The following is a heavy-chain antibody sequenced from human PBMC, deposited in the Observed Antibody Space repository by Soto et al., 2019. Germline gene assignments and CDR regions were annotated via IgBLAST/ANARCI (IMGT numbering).Heavy chain of an antibody. Sequence: QLHLVQSGAVVKKPGASVTVSCSASGYPVTAYYMHWVRQAPGRGLEWMVGINPATGAAKNTQTFQGRVTMTRDPSTSTVFMELSGLTSEDTAVFYWARGGGVGVAGSAAFDMWGQGTLVTVSS. V-gene: IGHV1-2*02. D-gene: IGHD3-3*01. J-gene: IGHJ3*02. CDR1: GYPVTAYY. CDR3: ARGGGVGVAGSAAFDM. CDR2: INPATGAA.